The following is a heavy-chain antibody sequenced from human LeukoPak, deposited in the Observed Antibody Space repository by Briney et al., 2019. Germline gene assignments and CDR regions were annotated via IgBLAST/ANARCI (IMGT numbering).Heavy chain of an antibody. CDR1: GFTFSNYA. CDR3: AKDQGSGAFDM. J-gene: IGHJ3*02. V-gene: IGHV3-23*01. CDR2: ISGSGGST. Sequence: GGSLRLSCAASGFTFSNYAMRWVRQAPGKGLEWVSTISGSGGSTYYADSVKGRFTISRDNSKNTLHLQMNSLRAEDTAKYYCAKDQGSGAFDMWGQGTMVIVSS.